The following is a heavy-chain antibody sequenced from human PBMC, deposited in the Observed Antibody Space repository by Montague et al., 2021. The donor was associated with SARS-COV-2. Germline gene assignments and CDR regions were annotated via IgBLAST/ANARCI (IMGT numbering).Heavy chain of an antibody. CDR3: ARDYCSGGICYEGYGMDV. Sequence: SLRLSCAASGFTVTYNYVSWVRQAPGKGLEWVSVIYSGGNTYYADSVKGRFTISRDDSKNTLYLQMDSLRAEDTAVYYCARDYCSGGICYEGYGMDVWGQGTTVTVSS. V-gene: IGHV3-53*01. CDR2: IYSGGNT. D-gene: IGHD2-15*01. CDR1: GFTVTYNY. J-gene: IGHJ6*02.